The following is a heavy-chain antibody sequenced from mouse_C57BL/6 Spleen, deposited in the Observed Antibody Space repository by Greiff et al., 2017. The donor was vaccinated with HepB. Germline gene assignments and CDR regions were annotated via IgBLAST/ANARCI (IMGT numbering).Heavy chain of an antibody. CDR3: ARETYYSNYGWFAY. J-gene: IGHJ3*01. D-gene: IGHD2-5*01. V-gene: IGHV1-52*01. CDR2: IDPSDSET. Sequence: VQLQQPGAELVRPGSSVKLSCKASGYTFTSYWMHWVKQRPIQGLEWIGNIDPSDSETHYNQKFKDKATLTVDKSSSTAYMQLSSLASEDSAVYYCARETYYSNYGWFAYWGQGTLVTVSA. CDR1: GYTFTSYW.